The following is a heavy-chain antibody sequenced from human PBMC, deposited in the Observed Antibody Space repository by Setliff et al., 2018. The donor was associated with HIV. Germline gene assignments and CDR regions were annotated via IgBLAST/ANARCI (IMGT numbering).Heavy chain of an antibody. V-gene: IGHV3-7*03. J-gene: IGHJ4*02. D-gene: IGHD6-13*01. CDR3: ARGGDRQQLVLIDY. CDR2: IKQDGNEK. Sequence: GGSLRLSCAASGFNFSNAWMNWVRQAPGKGLEWVANIKQDGNEKYYVDSVKGRFTISRDNAKNSLYLQMNSLRAEDTAVYYCARGGDRQQLVLIDYWGQGTLVTVSS. CDR1: GFNFSNAW.